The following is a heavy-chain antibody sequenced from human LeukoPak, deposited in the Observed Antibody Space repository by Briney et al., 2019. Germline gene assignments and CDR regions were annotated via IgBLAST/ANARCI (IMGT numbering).Heavy chain of an antibody. CDR3: AKDWKWFGELLIDY. V-gene: IGHV3-30*18. Sequence: PGGSLRLSCAASGFTFSSYGMHWVRQAPGKGLEWVAVISYDGSNKYYADSVKGRFTISRDNSKNTLYLQMNSLRAEDTAAYYCAKDWKWFGELLIDYWGQGTLVTVSS. J-gene: IGHJ4*02. CDR1: GFTFSSYG. D-gene: IGHD3-10*01. CDR2: ISYDGSNK.